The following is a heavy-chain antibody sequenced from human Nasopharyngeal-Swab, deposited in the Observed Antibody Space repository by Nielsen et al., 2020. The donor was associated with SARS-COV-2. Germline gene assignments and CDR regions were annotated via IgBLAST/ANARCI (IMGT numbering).Heavy chain of an antibody. J-gene: IGHJ4*02. CDR2: IYYSGST. Sequence: SETLSLTCTVSGGSISSYYRSWIRQPPGKGLEWIGYIYYSGSTNYNPSLKSRVTISVDTSKNQFSLKLSSVTAADTAVYYCARGFLTYYYDHWSQGTLVTVSS. CDR1: GGSISSYY. D-gene: IGHD3-22*01. CDR3: ARGFLTYYYDH. V-gene: IGHV4-59*13.